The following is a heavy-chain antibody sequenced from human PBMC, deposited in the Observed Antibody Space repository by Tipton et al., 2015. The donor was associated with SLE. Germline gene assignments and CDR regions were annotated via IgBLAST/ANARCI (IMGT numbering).Heavy chain of an antibody. J-gene: IGHJ4*02. CDR1: GASFSGYY. CDR2: INHGGGT. D-gene: IGHD6-19*01. V-gene: IGHV4-34*01. Sequence: GLVKPSETLSLTCAVFGASFSGYYWTWIRQAPGKGLEWIGEINHGGGTHYNPSLKSRVSISIDTSENHFSLKLTSVTAADTAVYYCARIPAVAGTGVAYWGQGTLVTVSS. CDR3: ARIPAVAGTGVAY.